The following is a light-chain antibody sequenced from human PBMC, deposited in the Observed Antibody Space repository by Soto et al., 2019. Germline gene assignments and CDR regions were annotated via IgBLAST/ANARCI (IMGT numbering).Light chain of an antibody. V-gene: IGKV1-5*03. CDR2: RAS. J-gene: IGKJ1*01. Sequence: DLQMTQSPSTLSASVGGRVTITCRASQNINTWLAWYQQKPGKGPTLLIYRASRLESGVPSRFSGSGSGTELALTISSLQPADFATYYCQQYETYSWTFGQGTKVDIK. CDR3: QQYETYSWT. CDR1: QNINTW.